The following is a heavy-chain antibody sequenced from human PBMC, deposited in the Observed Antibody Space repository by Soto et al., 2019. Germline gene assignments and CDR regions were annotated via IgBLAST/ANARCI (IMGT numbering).Heavy chain of an antibody. CDR2: ISYEGSNK. CDR3: ARVFDTYYFDS. D-gene: IGHD3-9*01. CDR1: GFTFSSYG. Sequence: PGGSLRLSCAASGFTFSSYGTHWVRQAPGKGLEWVAVISYEGSNKYYADSVKGRFTISRDNSKNTVYLQINSLRAEDTAVYYCARVFDTYYFDSWGQGNMVTVSS. V-gene: IGHV3-30*03. J-gene: IGHJ4*02.